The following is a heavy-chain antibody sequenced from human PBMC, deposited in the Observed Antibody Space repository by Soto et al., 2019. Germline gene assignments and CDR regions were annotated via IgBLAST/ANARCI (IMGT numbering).Heavy chain of an antibody. CDR1: GFTFSSYW. Sequence: EAQLVESGGGLVQPGGSLRLSCAASGFTFSSYWMHWVRQAPGKGLVWVSRINPDGRTTNYADSVKGRFTISRDNATDIVFLKTSSLRAEDTAVYYCARVRVSGYEFDPWGQGTLITVSS. CDR2: INPDGRTT. V-gene: IGHV3-74*01. J-gene: IGHJ5*02. CDR3: ARVRVSGYEFDP. D-gene: IGHD5-12*01.